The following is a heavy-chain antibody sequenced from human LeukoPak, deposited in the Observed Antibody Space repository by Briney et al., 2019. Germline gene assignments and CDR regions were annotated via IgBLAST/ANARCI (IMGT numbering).Heavy chain of an antibody. Sequence: GGSLRLSCAASGFTFSSYSRNWVRQAPGKGLEWVSSISSSSSYIYYADSLKGRFTISRDNAKNSLYLQMNSLRAEDTAVYYCARDLLAPFYCSSTSCYNYWGQGTLVTVSS. CDR3: ARDLLAPFYCSSTSCYNY. CDR2: ISSSSSYI. V-gene: IGHV3-21*01. D-gene: IGHD2-2*02. CDR1: GFTFSSYS. J-gene: IGHJ4*02.